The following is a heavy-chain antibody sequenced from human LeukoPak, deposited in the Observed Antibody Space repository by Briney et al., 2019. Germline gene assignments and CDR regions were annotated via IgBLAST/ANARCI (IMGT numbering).Heavy chain of an antibody. V-gene: IGHV4-59*01. Sequence: SETLSLTCPVSRGSISSYYWSWIRQPPGKGLEWIGYIYYSGSINYNPSLKSRVTISVDTSKNQFSLKLSSVTAADTAVYYCARESYCSGGSCYEEGAFDIWGQGTMVTVSS. D-gene: IGHD2-15*01. J-gene: IGHJ3*02. CDR2: IYYSGSI. CDR3: ARESYCSGGSCYEEGAFDI. CDR1: RGSISSYY.